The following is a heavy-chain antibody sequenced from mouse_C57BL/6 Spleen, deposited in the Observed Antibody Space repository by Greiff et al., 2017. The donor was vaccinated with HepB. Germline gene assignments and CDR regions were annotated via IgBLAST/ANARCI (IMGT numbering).Heavy chain of an antibody. CDR2: INPNNGGT. CDR3: ARSLPLYYDYDVY. Sequence: EVQLQQSGPELVKPGASVKISCKASGYTFTDYYMNWVKQSHGKSLEWIGDINPNNGGTSYNQKFKGKATLTVDKSSSTAYMELRSLTSEDSAVYYCARSLPLYYDYDVYWGQGTTLTVSS. D-gene: IGHD2-4*01. CDR1: GYTFTDYY. J-gene: IGHJ2*01. V-gene: IGHV1-26*01.